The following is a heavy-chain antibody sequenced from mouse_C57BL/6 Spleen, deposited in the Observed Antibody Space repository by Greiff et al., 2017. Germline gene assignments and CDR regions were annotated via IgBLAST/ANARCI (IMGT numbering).Heavy chain of an antibody. CDR3: ARDYGNSGFDY. J-gene: IGHJ2*01. D-gene: IGHD2-1*01. CDR2: ISSGGSYT. Sequence: EVHLVESGGDLVKPGGSLKLSCAASGFTFSSYGMSWVRQTPDKRLEWVATISSGGSYTYYPDSVKGRFTISRDNAKNTLYLQMSSLKSEDTAMYYCARDYGNSGFDYWGQGTTLTVSS. V-gene: IGHV5-6*01. CDR1: GFTFSSYG.